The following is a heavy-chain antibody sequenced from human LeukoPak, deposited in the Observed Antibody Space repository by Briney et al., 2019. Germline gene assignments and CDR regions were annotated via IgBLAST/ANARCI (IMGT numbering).Heavy chain of an antibody. CDR3: ARSYGVYQYYFDY. CDR2: IYSGGST. J-gene: IGHJ4*02. CDR1: GFTFSSYG. V-gene: IGHV3-53*01. D-gene: IGHD4-17*01. Sequence: GALRLSCAASGFTFSSYGMSWVRQAPGKGLEWVSVIYSGGSTYYADSVKGRFTISRDNSKNTLYLQMNSLRAEDTAVYYCARSYGVYQYYFDYWGQGTLVTVSS.